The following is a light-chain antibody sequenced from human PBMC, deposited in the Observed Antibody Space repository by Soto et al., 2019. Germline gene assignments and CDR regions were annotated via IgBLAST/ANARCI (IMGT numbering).Light chain of an antibody. CDR1: SSDVGSYNY. CDR3: AAWDDSLNGHV. J-gene: IGLJ1*01. CDR2: DVS. V-gene: IGLV2-14*03. Sequence: QSALTQPASVSGSPGQSITISCTGTSSDVGSYNYVSWYQQHPGKAPKLMIYDVSNRPSGVSNRFTGSKSGTTASLTISGLQSEDEAEYYCAAWDDSLNGHVFGTGTRVTVL.